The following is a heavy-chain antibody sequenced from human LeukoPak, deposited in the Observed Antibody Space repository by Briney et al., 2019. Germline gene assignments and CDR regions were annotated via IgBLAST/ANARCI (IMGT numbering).Heavy chain of an antibody. J-gene: IGHJ5*02. D-gene: IGHD2-8*02. CDR3: ATEGGTGGTSVGIWFDP. CDR2: IYHSGST. Sequence: PSETLSLTCAVSGYSISSGYYWGWIRQPPGKGLEWIGSIYHSGSTYYNPSLKSRVTISVDTSKNQFSLKLSSVTAADTAVYYCATEGGTGGTSVGIWFDPWGQGTLVTVSS. V-gene: IGHV4-38-2*01. CDR1: GYSISSGYY.